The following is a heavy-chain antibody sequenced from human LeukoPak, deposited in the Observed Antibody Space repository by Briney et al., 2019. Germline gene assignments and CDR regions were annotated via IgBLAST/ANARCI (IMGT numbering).Heavy chain of an antibody. Sequence: SETLSLTCAVYGGSFSGYYWSWIRQPPGKGLEWIGEINHSGSTNYNPSLKSRVTISVDTSKNQFSLKLSSVTAADTAVYYCARRWEYYDFWSGYYTQFFDYWGQGTLVTVSS. D-gene: IGHD3-3*01. CDR1: GGSFSGYY. CDR3: ARRWEYYDFWSGYYTQFFDY. V-gene: IGHV4-34*01. J-gene: IGHJ4*02. CDR2: INHSGST.